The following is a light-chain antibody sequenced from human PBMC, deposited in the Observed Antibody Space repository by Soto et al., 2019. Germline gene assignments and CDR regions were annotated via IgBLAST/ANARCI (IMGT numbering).Light chain of an antibody. J-gene: IGKJ4*01. CDR1: HSVSSS. V-gene: IGKV3-15*01. CDR2: SAS. CDR3: QQYNNWPLT. Sequence: EIVMTQSPATLSVSPGERATLFCRASHSVSSSLAWYQQKPGQAPRLLIYSASTRATGIPARFSGSGSGTEFTLTISSLQSEDFAVYYCQQYNNWPLTFGGGTKVDIK.